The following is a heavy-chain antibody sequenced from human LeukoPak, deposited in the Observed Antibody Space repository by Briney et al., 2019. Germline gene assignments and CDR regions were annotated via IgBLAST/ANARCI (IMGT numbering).Heavy chain of an antibody. CDR1: GFTFSNYA. D-gene: IGHD3-9*01. CDR3: AKDYSAGYYYFDY. CDR2: VSNSGGST. V-gene: IGHV3-23*01. Sequence: GGSLRLSCAASGFTFSNYAMSWVRQAPGKGLEWVSVVSNSGGSTYYADSVKGRFTISRDNAKNTLYLQMNSLRAEDTATYYCAKDYSAGYYYFDYWAREPWSPSPQ. J-gene: IGHJ4*02.